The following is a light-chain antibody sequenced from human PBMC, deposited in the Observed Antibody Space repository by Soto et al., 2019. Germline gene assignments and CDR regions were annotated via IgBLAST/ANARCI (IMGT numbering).Light chain of an antibody. CDR2: DAS. V-gene: IGKV3-11*01. J-gene: IGKJ2*01. CDR1: QSVSSY. Sequence: EGVLTQSPATLSLSPGERATLSCRASQSVSSYLAWYQQKPGQAPRLLIYDASNRATGIPARFSGSGSGTDFTLTISSLEPEDFAVYYCQQRSNWPTFGQGTKLEIK. CDR3: QQRSNWPT.